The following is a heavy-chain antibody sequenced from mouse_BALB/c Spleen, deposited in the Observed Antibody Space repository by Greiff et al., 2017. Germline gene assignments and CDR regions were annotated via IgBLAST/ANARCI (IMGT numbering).Heavy chain of an antibody. CDR2: IWRGGST. Sequence: QVQLQQSGPSLVQPSQSLSITCTVSGFSLTSYGVHWVRQSPGKGLEWLGVIWRGGSTDYNAAFMSRLSITKDNSKSQVFFKMNSLQADDTAIYYCAKRDGSSYAMDYWGQGTSVTVSS. V-gene: IGHV2-5-1*01. CDR1: GFSLTSYG. D-gene: IGHD1-1*01. J-gene: IGHJ4*01. CDR3: AKRDGSSYAMDY.